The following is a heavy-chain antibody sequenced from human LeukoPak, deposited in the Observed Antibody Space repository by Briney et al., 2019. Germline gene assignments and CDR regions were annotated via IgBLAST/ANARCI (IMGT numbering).Heavy chain of an antibody. Sequence: GESLKISCKGSGYSFTSYWIGWVRQMPGKGLEWMGIIYPGDSDTRYSPSFQGQVTISADKSISTAYLQWSSLKASDTAMYYCARQSSSSVSYWYFDLWGRGTLVTVSS. CDR3: ARQSSSSVSYWYFDL. J-gene: IGHJ2*01. CDR2: IYPGDSDT. CDR1: GYSFTSYW. D-gene: IGHD6-6*01. V-gene: IGHV5-51*01.